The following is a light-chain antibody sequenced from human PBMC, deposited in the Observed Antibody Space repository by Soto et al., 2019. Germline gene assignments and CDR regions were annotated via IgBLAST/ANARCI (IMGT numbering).Light chain of an antibody. Sequence: QSVLTQPASVSGSPGQSITISCTGTSSDVGGYNYVSWYQHHPGKAPKLMIYEVSNRPSGVSNRFSGSKSGNTASLTISGLQAEDEADYQCRSHTNVNTIYVFRTGPQVT. V-gene: IGLV2-14*01. CDR1: SSDVGGYNY. CDR3: RSHTNVNTIYV. CDR2: EVS. J-gene: IGLJ1*01.